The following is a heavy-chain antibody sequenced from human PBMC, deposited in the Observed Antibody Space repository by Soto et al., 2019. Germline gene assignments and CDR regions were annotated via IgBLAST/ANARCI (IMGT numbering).Heavy chain of an antibody. D-gene: IGHD3-22*01. Sequence: ASVKVSCKASGYTFTSYYMYWVRQAPGQGLEWMGIINPSGGSTSYAQKFQGRVTMTRDTSTSTVYMELSSLRSEDTAVYYCARDRTPPYDSSATAWYFDYWGQGTLVSVSS. CDR2: INPSGGST. V-gene: IGHV1-46*01. CDR1: GYTFTSYY. J-gene: IGHJ4*02. CDR3: ARDRTPPYDSSATAWYFDY.